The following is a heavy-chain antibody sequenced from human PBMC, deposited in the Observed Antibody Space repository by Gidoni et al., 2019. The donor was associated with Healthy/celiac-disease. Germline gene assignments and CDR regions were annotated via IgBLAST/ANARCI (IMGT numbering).Heavy chain of an antibody. D-gene: IGHD7-27*01. CDR1: GFTFSSYG. Sequence: QVQLVESGGGVVQPGRSLRLTCAASGFTFSSYGMHWVRRAPGKGLEWVAVIWYDGSNKYYADSVKGRFTISRDNSKNTLYLQMNSLRAEDTAVYYCARELELGSRWGQGTLVTVSS. V-gene: IGHV3-33*01. CDR3: ARELELGSR. CDR2: IWYDGSNK. J-gene: IGHJ4*02.